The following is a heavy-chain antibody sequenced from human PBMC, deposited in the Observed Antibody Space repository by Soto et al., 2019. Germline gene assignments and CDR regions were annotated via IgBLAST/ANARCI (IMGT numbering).Heavy chain of an antibody. J-gene: IGHJ6*02. CDR2: IDPSDSYT. CDR1: GYSFTSYW. CDR3: ASPLYSSSSNSGMDV. V-gene: IGHV5-10-1*01. D-gene: IGHD6-6*01. Sequence: GESLKNSCKGSGYSFTSYWISWVRQMPGKGLEWMGRIDPSDSYTNYSPSFQGHVTISANKSISTAYLQWSSLKASDTAMYYCASPLYSSSSNSGMDVWGQGTTVTVSS.